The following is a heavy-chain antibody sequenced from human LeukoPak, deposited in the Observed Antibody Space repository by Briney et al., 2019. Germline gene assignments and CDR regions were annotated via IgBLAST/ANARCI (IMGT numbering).Heavy chain of an antibody. J-gene: IGHJ4*02. CDR3: AKERQTGDYFTSDY. D-gene: IGHD4-17*01. Sequence: GGSLRLSCTASGFTFSSYTMSWVRQVPGEGLEWLSAINGRGITYYAGSVKGRFTISRDNSENTLYLQMNSLTVDDTAVYFCAKERQTGDYFTSDYWGQGTLVTVSS. CDR2: INGRGIT. V-gene: IGHV3-23*01. CDR1: GFTFSSYT.